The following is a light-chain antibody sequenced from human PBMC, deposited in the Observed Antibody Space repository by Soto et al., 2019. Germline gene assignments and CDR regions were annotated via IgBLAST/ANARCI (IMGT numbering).Light chain of an antibody. CDR3: QQRSDWPRT. V-gene: IGKV3-11*01. Sequence: EIVLTQSPATLSLSPGEGATLSCRASQSLGNYLAWYQQKPGQAPRLLIYDAFNRATGIPARFSGSGSGTDFTLTISSLAPEDFALYYCQQRSDWPRTFGGGTKVEIK. J-gene: IGKJ4*01. CDR1: QSLGNY. CDR2: DAF.